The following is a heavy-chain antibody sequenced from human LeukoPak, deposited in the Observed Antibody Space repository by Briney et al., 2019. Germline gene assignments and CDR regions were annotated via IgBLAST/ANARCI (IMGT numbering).Heavy chain of an antibody. V-gene: IGHV4-34*01. CDR3: ARLASSRALLP. D-gene: IGHD2-15*01. J-gene: IGHJ4*02. Sequence: SETLSLTCAVYGGSFSSYYWSWIRQPPGKGLEWIGEINHSGSTNYNPSLKSRVTISVDTSKNQFSLKLSSVTAADTAVYYCARLASSRALLPWGQGTLVTVSS. CDR2: INHSGST. CDR1: GGSFSSYY.